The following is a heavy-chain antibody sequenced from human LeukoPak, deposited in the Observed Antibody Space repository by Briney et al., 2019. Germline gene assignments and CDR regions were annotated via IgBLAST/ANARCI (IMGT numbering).Heavy chain of an antibody. D-gene: IGHD6-13*01. V-gene: IGHV1-69*05. CDR3: ARGAEAYSSSWLTIDY. J-gene: IGHJ4*02. Sequence: SSVKVSCKASGGTFSSYAISWVRQAPGQGLEWMGGIIPIFGTANYAQKFQGRVTITTDESTSTAYMELSSLRSEDTAVCYCARGAEAYSSSWLTIDYWGQGTLVTVSS. CDR2: IIPIFGTA. CDR1: GGTFSSYA.